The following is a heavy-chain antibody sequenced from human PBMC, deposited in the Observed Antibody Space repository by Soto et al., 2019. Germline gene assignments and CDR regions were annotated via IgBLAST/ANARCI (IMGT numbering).Heavy chain of an antibody. D-gene: IGHD2-8*01. CDR2: IYYSGST. V-gene: IGHV4-59*02. CDR1: TGPVRDYY. CDR3: ARFTGGTNYFFDY. J-gene: IGHJ4*02. Sequence: SETLSLTCTVSTGPVRDYYWSLIRQSPGKGLEWIGYIYYSGSTNYNPSLKSRVAMSVDTSKNQFSLKLSSVTAADTAIYYCARFTGGTNYFFDYWGQGALVTVSS.